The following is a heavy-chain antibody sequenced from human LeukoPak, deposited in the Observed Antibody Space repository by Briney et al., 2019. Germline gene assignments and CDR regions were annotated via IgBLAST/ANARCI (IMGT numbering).Heavy chain of an antibody. J-gene: IGHJ4*02. CDR3: AKVRVGWLLMSAFDY. V-gene: IGHV3-23*01. CDR1: GFTFSSYA. Sequence: GGSLRLSCAASGFTFSSYAMSWVRQAPGKGLEWVSAISGSGGSTYYADSVKGRFTISRDNSKNTLYLQMNSLRAEDTAVYYCAKVRVGWLLMSAFDYWGQGTLVTVSS. D-gene: IGHD3-3*01. CDR2: ISGSGGST.